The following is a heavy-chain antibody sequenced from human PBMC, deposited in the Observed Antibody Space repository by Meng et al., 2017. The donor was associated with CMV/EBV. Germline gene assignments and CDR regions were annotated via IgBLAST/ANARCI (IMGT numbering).Heavy chain of an antibody. CDR3: GADILTNFDY. V-gene: IGHV1-18*01. Sequence: VPRVKPGAEVKKPGVSLKVSCKASGYTFISYGISWVRQAPGQGLEWMGWISAYNGNPTHEQRLQSRVTMSTDTSTMKVCMEIAGLRAVDSSVNYCGADILTNFDYWGQGTLVTVSS. CDR2: ISAYNGNP. D-gene: IGHD3-9*01. CDR1: GYTFISYG. J-gene: IGHJ4*02.